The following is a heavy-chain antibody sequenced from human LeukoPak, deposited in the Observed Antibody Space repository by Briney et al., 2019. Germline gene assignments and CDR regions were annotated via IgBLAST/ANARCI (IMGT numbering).Heavy chain of an antibody. CDR1: GFTFSSYS. CDR3: ARDHLMEGSSSC. D-gene: IGHD6-13*01. CDR2: ISSMSGRYI. Sequence: GGSLSLSCEASGFTFSSYSMTWVRQAPGKGLEWVAFISSMSGRYIYYAESLKGRFTISRDNARNSLYLQMNSLRADDTAVYYCARDHLMEGSSSCWGQGTLVTVSS. V-gene: IGHV3-21*01. J-gene: IGHJ4*02.